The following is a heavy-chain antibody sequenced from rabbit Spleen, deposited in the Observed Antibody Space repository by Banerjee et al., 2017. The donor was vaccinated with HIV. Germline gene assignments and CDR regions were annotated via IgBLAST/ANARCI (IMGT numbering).Heavy chain of an antibody. CDR3: ARETWGSTGNYGL. CDR2: IGTGVGDT. CDR1: GLDFSSSYY. J-gene: IGHJ4*01. V-gene: IGHV1S40*01. D-gene: IGHD7-1*01. Sequence: QSLEESGGDLVKPGASLTLTCTASGLDFSSSYYMCWVRQAPGKGLEWIACIGTGVGDTYYANWAKGRFTISKTSSTTVTLQVTSLTAADTATYFCARETWGSTGNYGLWGPGTLVTVS.